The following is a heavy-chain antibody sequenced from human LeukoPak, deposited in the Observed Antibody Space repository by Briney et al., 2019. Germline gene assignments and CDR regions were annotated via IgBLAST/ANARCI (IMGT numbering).Heavy chain of an antibody. CDR2: IYYSGST. Sequence: PSETLSLTCTVSGGSISSYYWSWIRQPPGKGLEWIGYIYYSGSTNYSPSLKSRVTISVDTSKNQFSLKLSSVTAADTAVYYCARRGYSYGPYYFDYWGQGTLVTVSS. CDR3: ARRGYSYGPYYFDY. D-gene: IGHD5-18*01. V-gene: IGHV4-59*08. J-gene: IGHJ4*02. CDR1: GGSISSYY.